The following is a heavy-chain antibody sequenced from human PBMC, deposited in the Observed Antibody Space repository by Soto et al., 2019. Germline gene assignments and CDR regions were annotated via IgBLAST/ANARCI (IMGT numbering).Heavy chain of an antibody. CDR2: INHSGST. Sequence: LSLTCAVYGGSFSGYYWSWIRQPPGKGLEWIGEINHSGSTNYNPSLKSRVTISVDTSKNQFSLKLSSVTAAGTAVYYCARARYPLYSSSWYYFDYWGQGTLVTVSS. V-gene: IGHV4-34*01. J-gene: IGHJ4*02. CDR1: GGSFSGYY. D-gene: IGHD6-13*01. CDR3: ARARYPLYSSSWYYFDY.